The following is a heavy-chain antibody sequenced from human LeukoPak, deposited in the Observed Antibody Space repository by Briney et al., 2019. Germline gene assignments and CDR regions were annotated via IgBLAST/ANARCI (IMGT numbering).Heavy chain of an antibody. CDR2: IRSKVYGGTT. Sequence: PGGSLRLSCTASGFSFGDYAMSWVRQAPGKGLEWVGFIRSKVYGGTTEYAASVKGRFTISRDDSKSIAYLQMNSLKDDDTAVYYCARAAGGTSRDYWGQGTLVTVSS. D-gene: IGHD1-26*01. V-gene: IGHV3-49*04. CDR1: GFSFGDYA. CDR3: ARAAGGTSRDY. J-gene: IGHJ4*02.